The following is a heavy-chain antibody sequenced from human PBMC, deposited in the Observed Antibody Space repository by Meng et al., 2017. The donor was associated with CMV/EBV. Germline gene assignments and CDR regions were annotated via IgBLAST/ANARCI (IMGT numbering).Heavy chain of an antibody. CDR2: IYYSGST. V-gene: IGHV4-61*01. Sequence: SETLSLTCTVSGGSVSSGSYYWSWIRQPPGKGLEWIGYIYYSGSTNYNPSLKSRVTISVDTSKNQFSLKLSSVTAADTAVYYCAGGWYSNWFDPWGQGTLVTVSS. D-gene: IGHD6-19*01. CDR1: GGSVSSGSYY. J-gene: IGHJ5*02. CDR3: AGGWYSNWFDP.